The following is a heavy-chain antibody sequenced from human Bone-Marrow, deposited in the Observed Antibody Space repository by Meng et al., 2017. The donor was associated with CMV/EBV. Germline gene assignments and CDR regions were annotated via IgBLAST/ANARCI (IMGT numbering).Heavy chain of an antibody. Sequence: GESLKISCAASGFTFSDYFMNWIRQAPGKGLEWVSSISSSSSYIYYADSVKGRFTISRDNAKNSLYLQMNSLRAEDTAVYYCARDQGGSSTSCYIYPARCGDGMDVWGQGTTVTVSS. CDR1: GFTFSDYF. D-gene: IGHD2-2*02. V-gene: IGHV3-21*01. CDR3: ARDQGGSSTSCYIYPARCGDGMDV. J-gene: IGHJ6*02. CDR2: ISSSSSYI.